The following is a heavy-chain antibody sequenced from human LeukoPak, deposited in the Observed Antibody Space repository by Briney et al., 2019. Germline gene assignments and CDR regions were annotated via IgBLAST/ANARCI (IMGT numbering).Heavy chain of an antibody. V-gene: IGHV4-39*01. CDR2: IYSGGGT. Sequence: PSETLSLTCSVSGGSIGRSSYYWGWTRQPPGKGLERIGSIYSGGGTYYNPSLKSRVTISVDTSRNQFSLKLGSVTAADTAVYYCARHGSIATGALTYWGQGTLVTVSS. CDR1: GGSIGRSSYY. CDR3: ARHGSIATGALTY. D-gene: IGHD6-13*01. J-gene: IGHJ4*02.